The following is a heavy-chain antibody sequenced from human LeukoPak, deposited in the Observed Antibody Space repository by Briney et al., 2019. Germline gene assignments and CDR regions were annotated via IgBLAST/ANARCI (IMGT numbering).Heavy chain of an antibody. D-gene: IGHD2-2*02. CDR1: GGSFSGHY. J-gene: IGHJ5*02. CDR2: INHSGSN. V-gene: IGHV4-34*01. Sequence: SETLSLTCAVYGGSFSGHYWSWIRQPPGKGLEWIGEINHSGSNNYNPSLKSRVTISVDTSKNQFSLKLSSVTAADTAVYYCARGVIVVVPAAIRSGYNWFDPWGQGTLVTVSS. CDR3: ARGVIVVVPAAIRSGYNWFDP.